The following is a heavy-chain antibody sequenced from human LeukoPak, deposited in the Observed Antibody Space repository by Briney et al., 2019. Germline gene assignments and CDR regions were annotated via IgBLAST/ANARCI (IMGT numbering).Heavy chain of an antibody. CDR1: GFTFSSYW. Sequence: GGSLRLSCAASGFTFSSYWISWVRQAPGKGLEWVANIKQDGSEKYYVDSVKGRFTISRDNAKNSLYLQMNSLRAEDTAVYYCARTSFVLGEYSGYGMDVWGQGTTVTVSS. D-gene: IGHD5-12*01. CDR3: ARTSFVLGEYSGYGMDV. CDR2: IKQDGSEK. J-gene: IGHJ6*02. V-gene: IGHV3-7*01.